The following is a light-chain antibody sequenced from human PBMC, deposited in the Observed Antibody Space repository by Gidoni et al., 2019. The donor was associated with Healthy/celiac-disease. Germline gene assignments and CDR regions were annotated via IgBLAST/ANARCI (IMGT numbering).Light chain of an antibody. CDR2: AAS. V-gene: IGKV1-39*01. J-gene: IGKJ1*01. Sequence: DIQMIQSPSSLSASVGDRVTITCRASQSISSYLIWYQQKPGKAPKLLIYAASSLQSGVPSRFSGSGSGTDFTLTISSLQPEDFATYYCQQSYSNLRTFGQGTKVEIK. CDR3: QQSYSNLRT. CDR1: QSISSY.